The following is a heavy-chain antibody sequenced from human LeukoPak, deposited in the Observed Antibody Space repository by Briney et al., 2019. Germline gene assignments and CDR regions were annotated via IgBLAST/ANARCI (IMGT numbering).Heavy chain of an antibody. Sequence: SETLSLTCTVSGGSISSYYWSWIRQPAGKGLEWIGRIYTSGSTNYNPSLKSRVTMSVDTSKNQFSLKLSSVTAADTAVYYCARGRHSGSHAVSPFDYWGQGTLVTVSS. CDR2: IYTSGST. CDR3: ARGRHSGSHAVSPFDY. V-gene: IGHV4-4*07. D-gene: IGHD1-26*01. J-gene: IGHJ4*02. CDR1: GGSISSYY.